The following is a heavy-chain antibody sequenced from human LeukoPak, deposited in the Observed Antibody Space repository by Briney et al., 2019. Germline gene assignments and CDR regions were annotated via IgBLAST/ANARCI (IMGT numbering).Heavy chain of an antibody. J-gene: IGHJ4*02. Sequence: SETLTLTCAVYGGSFSDHYWGWIRQPPGKGLEWIGEINHSGSTNYNPSLKSRVTISVDTSKNQFSLKLSSVTAADTAVYYCARAGALRAPVLYWGQGTLVTVSS. CDR2: INHSGST. D-gene: IGHD3-10*01. CDR1: GGSFSDHY. V-gene: IGHV4-34*01. CDR3: ARAGALRAPVLY.